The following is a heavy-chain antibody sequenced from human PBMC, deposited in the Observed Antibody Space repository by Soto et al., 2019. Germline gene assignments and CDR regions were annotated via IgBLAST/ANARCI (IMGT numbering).Heavy chain of an antibody. CDR3: ARYRFGKWNPRDYYFDP. V-gene: IGHV4-34*01. CDR1: VGSFSGYY. Sequence: SETLSLTCAVYVGSFSGYYWSWIRQPPGKGLEWIGEINHSGSTNYNPSLKSRVTISVDTSKNQFSLKLSSVTAADTAVYYCARYRFGKWNPRDYYFDPWGQGTLVTVSS. CDR2: INHSGST. D-gene: IGHD3-10*01. J-gene: IGHJ5*02.